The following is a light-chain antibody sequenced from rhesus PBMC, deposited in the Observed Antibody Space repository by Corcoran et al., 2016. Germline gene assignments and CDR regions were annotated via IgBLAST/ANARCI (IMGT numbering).Light chain of an antibody. V-gene: IGKV1-38*01. CDR2: DAS. J-gene: IGKJ4*01. CDR1: QDISSF. Sequence: DIQLTQSPSSLSASVGDRVTITCRASQDISSFLAWYQQKPGKAPKLLISDASNLQSGVPSRFSGSGSGTDFTLTISSLQPEDFAVYYCQQRKTYPLTFGGGTRVEIK. CDR3: QQRKTYPLT.